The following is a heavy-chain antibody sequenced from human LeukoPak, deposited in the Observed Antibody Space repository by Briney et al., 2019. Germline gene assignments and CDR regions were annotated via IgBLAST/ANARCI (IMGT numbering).Heavy chain of an antibody. Sequence: GRSLRLSCAASGFTFSSYAMHWVRQAPGKGLEWVAVISYDGSNKYYADSVKGRFTISRDNPKNTLYLQMNSLRAEDTAVYYCAREDTAIDYWGQGTLVTVSS. V-gene: IGHV3-30-3*01. CDR1: GFTFSSYA. CDR2: ISYDGSNK. D-gene: IGHD5-18*01. J-gene: IGHJ4*02. CDR3: AREDTAIDY.